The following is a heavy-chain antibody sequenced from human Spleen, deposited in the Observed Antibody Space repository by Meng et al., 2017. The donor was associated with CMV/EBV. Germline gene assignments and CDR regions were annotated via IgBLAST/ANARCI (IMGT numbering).Heavy chain of an antibody. D-gene: IGHD3-22*01. CDR3: AKDFGLGYYMIGDH. CDR1: GVTFRTYG. Sequence: GVTFRTYGMHWVRQAPGKGLEWVAFIHYDGSDQYYGDSVKGRFRISRDNSKNTVFLEMNSLTAEDTAVYYCAKDFGLGYYMIGDHWGQGTLVTVSS. V-gene: IGHV3-30*02. J-gene: IGHJ4*02. CDR2: IHYDGSDQ.